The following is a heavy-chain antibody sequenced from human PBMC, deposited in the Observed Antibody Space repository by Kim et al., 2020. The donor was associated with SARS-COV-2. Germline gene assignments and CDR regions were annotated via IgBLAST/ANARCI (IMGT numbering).Heavy chain of an antibody. Sequence: SVKVSCKASGYTFSSYAISWVRQAPGQGLEWMGGIIPIFGTANYAQKFQGRVTITADESTSTAYMELSSLRSEDTAVYYCARTLYSSAPPPNHYDYYYGMDVWGQGTPVTVSS. J-gene: IGHJ6*02. CDR3: ARTLYSSAPPPNHYDYYYGMDV. V-gene: IGHV1-69*13. CDR1: GYTFSSYA. D-gene: IGHD6-25*01. CDR2: IIPIFGTA.